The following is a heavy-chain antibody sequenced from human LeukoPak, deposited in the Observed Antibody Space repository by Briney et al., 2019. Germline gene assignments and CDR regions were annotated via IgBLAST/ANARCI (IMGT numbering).Heavy chain of an antibody. CDR2: IYPGDSDT. CDR3: TTMRELEFEEYYFDS. D-gene: IGHD1-1*01. Sequence: GVSLQISCQGSGYSITTYWIGWVRQKPGKGLEWLGSIYPGDSDTTYNPSFQGQVTISVDKSISTAYLQWSSLRASDTAMYYCTTMRELEFEEYYFDSWGQGTLVTVSS. V-gene: IGHV5-51*01. CDR1: GYSITTYW. J-gene: IGHJ4*02.